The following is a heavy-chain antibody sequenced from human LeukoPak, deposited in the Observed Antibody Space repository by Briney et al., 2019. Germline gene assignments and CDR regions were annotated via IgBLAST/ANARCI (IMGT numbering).Heavy chain of an antibody. J-gene: IGHJ5*01. V-gene: IGHV4-4*07. Sequence: SETLSLTCTVSGGSISSYYWSWIRQPAGKGLEWIGRIYTSGSTNYNRSLKSRVTMSVDTSKNQFFLKLRPVTAEDTAVYYGARDYCSSTTCYTVWFDSWGQGTLVSVSS. CDR3: ARDYCSSTTCYTVWFDS. D-gene: IGHD2-2*02. CDR1: GGSISSYY. CDR2: IYTSGST.